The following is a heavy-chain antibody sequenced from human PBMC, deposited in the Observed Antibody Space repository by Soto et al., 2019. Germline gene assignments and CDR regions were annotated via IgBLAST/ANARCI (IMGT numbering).Heavy chain of an antibody. J-gene: IGHJ3*02. V-gene: IGHV1-46*01. Sequence: QVQLVRSGAEVKKPGASVKVSCKASGYTFTSYYMHWVRQAPGQGLEWMGIINPSSGGTSYAQKSQGRVTMTADTSTRAFYMELSSVRSEDTAVYYCARGLAVAGNDAFDIWGQGTMVTVSS. CDR1: GYTFTSYY. D-gene: IGHD6-19*01. CDR3: ARGLAVAGNDAFDI. CDR2: INPSSGGT.